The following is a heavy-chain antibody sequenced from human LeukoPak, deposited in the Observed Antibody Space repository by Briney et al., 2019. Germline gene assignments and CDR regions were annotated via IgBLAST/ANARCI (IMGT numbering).Heavy chain of an antibody. Sequence: SETLSLTCTVSGGSVNDYYWSWIRQPPGKGLEWIGYIYTSGSTDYNPSLKSRVPTSVDYNPSLKSRVTISVDTSKNQFSLKLSSVTAADTAVYYCARHGDYGDYEYFQHWGQGTLVTVSS. CDR3: ARHGDYGDYEYFQH. CDR2: IYTSGST. CDR1: GGSVNDYY. D-gene: IGHD4-17*01. V-gene: IGHV4-4*09. J-gene: IGHJ1*01.